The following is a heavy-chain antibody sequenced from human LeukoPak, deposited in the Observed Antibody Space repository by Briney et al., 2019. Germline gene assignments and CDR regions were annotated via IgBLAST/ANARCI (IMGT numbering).Heavy chain of an antibody. D-gene: IGHD1-26*01. CDR1: GYTFTSYG. Sequence: GASVKVSCKASGYTFTSYGISWVRQAPGQGLEWMGWISAYNGNTNYAQKLQGRVTMTTDTSTSTAYMELRSLRSDDTAVYYCASQYSGSYYGGFDYWGQGTLVTVSS. CDR3: ASQYSGSYYGGFDY. J-gene: IGHJ4*02. V-gene: IGHV1-18*01. CDR2: ISAYNGNT.